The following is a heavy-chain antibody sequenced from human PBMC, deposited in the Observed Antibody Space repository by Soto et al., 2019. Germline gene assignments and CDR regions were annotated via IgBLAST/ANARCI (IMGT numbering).Heavy chain of an antibody. CDR3: VKDESINWYSGHFRH. J-gene: IGHJ1*01. D-gene: IGHD6-13*01. Sequence: EVQLVESGGGLVQPGRSLRLSCAASGFTFDDYAMHWVRQVPGKGLEWVSGINWNSGSIGYGDSVKGRFGISRDNAKNSLHLKMNSLSAEDTAFYYCVKDESINWYSGHFRHWGQGTLVTVSS. V-gene: IGHV3-9*01. CDR1: GFTFDDYA. CDR2: INWNSGSI.